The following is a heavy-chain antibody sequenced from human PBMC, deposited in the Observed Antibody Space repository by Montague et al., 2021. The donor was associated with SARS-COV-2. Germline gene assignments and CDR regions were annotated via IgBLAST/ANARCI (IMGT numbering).Heavy chain of an antibody. CDR1: GGSISSYY. CDR3: VRRGLGYCSSTSCQNAFDI. J-gene: IGHJ3*02. Sequence: SETLSLTCTVSGGSISSYYWSWIRQPPGKGLEWIGYIYYSGSTNYNPSLKSRVTISVDTSKNQFSLKLSSVTAADTAVYYCVRRGLGYCSSTSCQNAFDIWGQGTMVTVSS. D-gene: IGHD2-2*01. CDR2: IYYSGST. V-gene: IGHV4-59*08.